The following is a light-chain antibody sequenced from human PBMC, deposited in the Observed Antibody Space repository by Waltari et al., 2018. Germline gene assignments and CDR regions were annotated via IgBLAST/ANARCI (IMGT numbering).Light chain of an antibody. V-gene: IGLV3-1*01. Sequence: SFDLTQPPSVSVSPGQTATITCSGDKLHDRYTFWYQQKSGQSPLFVISQDRIRPSGIPERFSGSKSGNAATLTITGTQPVDEADYYCQTWDSDTVLFAGGTKLTVL. CDR2: QDR. J-gene: IGLJ2*01. CDR3: QTWDSDTVL. CDR1: KLHDRY.